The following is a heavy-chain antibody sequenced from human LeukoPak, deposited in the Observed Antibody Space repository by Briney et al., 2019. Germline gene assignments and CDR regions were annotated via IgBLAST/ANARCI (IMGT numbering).Heavy chain of an antibody. Sequence: PSETLSLTCAVYGGSFSGYYWGWIRQPPGKGLEWIGEINHSGSTNYNPSLKSRVTISVDTSKNQFSLKLSSVTAADTAVYYCASGSYSYYYMDVWGKGTTVTVSS. J-gene: IGHJ6*03. CDR3: ASGSYSYYYMDV. CDR2: INHSGST. CDR1: GGSFSGYY. V-gene: IGHV4-34*01.